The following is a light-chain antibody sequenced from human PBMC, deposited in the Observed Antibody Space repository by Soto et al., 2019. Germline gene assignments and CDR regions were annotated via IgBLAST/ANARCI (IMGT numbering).Light chain of an antibody. CDR3: QQSGNSPWR. CDR1: QTLSSTF. V-gene: IGKV3-20*01. Sequence: IVLPQSLATLSLSPGERATLSCSSSQTLSSTFLAWYQQRRGQAPRLLIYGASSRATDIPHRFSGSGSGTDFTLTISSLEPEDSAVYYCQQSGNSPWRCGQGNKGDIK. J-gene: IGKJ1*01. CDR2: GAS.